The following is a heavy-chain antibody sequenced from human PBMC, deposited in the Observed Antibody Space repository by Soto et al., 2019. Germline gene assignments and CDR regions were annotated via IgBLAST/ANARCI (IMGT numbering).Heavy chain of an antibody. CDR3: ARHRNWKVDY. CDR1: GGSISSSNYY. V-gene: IGHV4-39*01. Sequence: SETLSLTCTVSGGSISSSNYYWVWIRQPPGKGLEWVGSTSYSGTTYYNPSLKSRVSLSVQTSKNQFSLKLSSVTAADTAVYYCARHRNWKVDYWGQGTLVTVSS. J-gene: IGHJ4*02. CDR2: TSYSGTT. D-gene: IGHD1-1*01.